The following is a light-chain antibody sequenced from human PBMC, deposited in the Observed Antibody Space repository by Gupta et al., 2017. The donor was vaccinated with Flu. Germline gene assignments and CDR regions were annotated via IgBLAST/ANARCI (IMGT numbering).Light chain of an antibody. CDR1: QSVIGSY. CDR2: GAS. CDR3: QQYGDSRT. J-gene: IGKJ1*01. Sequence: GERATLSCRASQSVIGSYLAWYQQKPGQAPRLLIYGASSRAPGIPDRFSGSGSGTDFTLTIGRLEPEDFAVYYCQQYGDSRTFGQGTKVEIK. V-gene: IGKV3-20*01.